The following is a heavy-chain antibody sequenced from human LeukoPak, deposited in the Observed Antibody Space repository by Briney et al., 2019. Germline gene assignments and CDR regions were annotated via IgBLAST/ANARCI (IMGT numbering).Heavy chain of an antibody. D-gene: IGHD6-19*01. CDR2: FDPEDGET. Sequence: ASVKVSCKVSGYTLTELSMHWVRQAPGKGLEWMGGFDPEDGETIYAQKFQGRVTMTEHTSTDTAYMELSSLRSEDTAVYYCAIADSSGWYSLDYWGQGTLVTVSS. J-gene: IGHJ4*02. V-gene: IGHV1-24*01. CDR1: GYTLTELS. CDR3: AIADSSGWYSLDY.